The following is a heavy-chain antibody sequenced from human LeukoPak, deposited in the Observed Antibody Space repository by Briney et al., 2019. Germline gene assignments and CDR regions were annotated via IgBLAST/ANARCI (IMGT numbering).Heavy chain of an antibody. CDR1: GFTFGDYA. V-gene: IGHV3-49*04. CDR2: IRSKAYGGTT. Sequence: GGSLRLSCTASGFTFGDYAMSWVRQAPGKGLEWVGLIRSKAYGGTTEYAASVKGRFTISRDDSKSIAYLQMNSLKTEDTAVYYCTRYKGQYSGYEGFDYWGQGTLVTVSS. J-gene: IGHJ4*02. D-gene: IGHD5-12*01. CDR3: TRYKGQYSGYEGFDY.